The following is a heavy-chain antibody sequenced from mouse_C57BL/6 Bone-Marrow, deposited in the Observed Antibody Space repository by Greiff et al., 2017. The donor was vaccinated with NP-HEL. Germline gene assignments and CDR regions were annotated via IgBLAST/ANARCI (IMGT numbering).Heavy chain of an antibody. D-gene: IGHD6-1*01. Sequence: EVKLVESGGGLVKPGGSLKLSCAASGFTFSSYAMSWVRQTPEKRLEWVATISDGGSYTYYPDNVKGRFTISRDNAKNNLYLQMSHLKSEDTAMYYCARDRGDQPYAMDYWGQGTSVTVSS. J-gene: IGHJ4*01. CDR2: ISDGGSYT. CDR3: ARDRGDQPYAMDY. CDR1: GFTFSSYA. V-gene: IGHV5-4*01.